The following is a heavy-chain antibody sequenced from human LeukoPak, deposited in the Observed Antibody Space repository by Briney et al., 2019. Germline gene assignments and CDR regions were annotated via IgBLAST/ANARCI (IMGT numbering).Heavy chain of an antibody. CDR3: AKAHGGSYHSGID. Sequence: GGSLRLSCAASGFTFTSYAMNWVREAPGKGLEWVSGISGSGGSTYYADSVKGRFSISRDNSKNTLYLQLNSLRVEDTAEYYCAKAHGGSYHSGIDWGQGTLVIVSS. J-gene: IGHJ4*02. D-gene: IGHD1-26*01. CDR2: ISGSGGST. V-gene: IGHV3-23*01. CDR1: GFTFTSYA.